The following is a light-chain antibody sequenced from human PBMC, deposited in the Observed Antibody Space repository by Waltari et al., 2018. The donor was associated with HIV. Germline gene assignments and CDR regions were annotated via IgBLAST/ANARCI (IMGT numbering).Light chain of an antibody. Sequence: QSTPTQPASVSGSPGQSITIPCTGPTSAFGLSNFISWYQQHPGGVPKVIIYEVFSPPSGISSRFSGSRSANTASLTISWLQPEDEADYYCASFTSNYTLIFGGGTKVTVL. CDR2: EVF. CDR1: TSAFGLSNF. V-gene: IGLV2-14*01. J-gene: IGLJ2*01. CDR3: ASFTSNYTLI.